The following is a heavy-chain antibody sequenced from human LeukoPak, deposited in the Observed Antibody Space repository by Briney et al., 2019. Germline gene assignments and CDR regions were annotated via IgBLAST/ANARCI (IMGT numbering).Heavy chain of an antibody. V-gene: IGHV3-30*18. J-gene: IGHJ6*02. D-gene: IGHD5-12*01. CDR3: AKDAGVATRYYYYGMDV. CDR2: ISYDGSNK. CDR1: GFTFSSYG. Sequence: GGSLRLSCAASGFTFSSYGMHWVRQAPGKGLEWVAVISYDGSNKYYADSVKGRFTISRDNSKNTLYLQMNSLRAEDTAVYYCAKDAGVATRYYYYGMDVWGQGTTVTVSS.